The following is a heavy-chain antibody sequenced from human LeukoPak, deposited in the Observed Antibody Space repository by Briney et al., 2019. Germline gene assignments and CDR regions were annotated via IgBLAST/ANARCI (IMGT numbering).Heavy chain of an antibody. CDR3: ATVPRPTANGPEYFQH. D-gene: IGHD4-17*01. Sequence: ASVKVSCKVSGYTLTELSMHWVRQAPGKGLEWMGGFDPEDGETIYAQKFQGRVTMTEDTSTDTAYMELSSLRSEDTAVYYCATVPRPTANGPEYFQHWGQGTLVTVS. J-gene: IGHJ1*01. CDR2: FDPEDGET. CDR1: GYTLTELS. V-gene: IGHV1-24*01.